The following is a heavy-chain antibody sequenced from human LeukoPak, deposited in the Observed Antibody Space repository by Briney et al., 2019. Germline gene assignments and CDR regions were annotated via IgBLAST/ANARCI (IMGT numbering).Heavy chain of an antibody. CDR3: AKSRWYFDN. D-gene: IGHD6-13*01. V-gene: IGHV3-23*01. CDR1: GFTFSSYA. CDR2: ISNSDYST. Sequence: GGTLRLSCAASGFTFSSYAMSWVRQAPTKGLEWVSTISNSDYSTYYADSVRGRFTISRDNSKNTLYLQMNTLRAEDTAIYYCAKSRWYFDNWGQGTLVTVSS. J-gene: IGHJ4*02.